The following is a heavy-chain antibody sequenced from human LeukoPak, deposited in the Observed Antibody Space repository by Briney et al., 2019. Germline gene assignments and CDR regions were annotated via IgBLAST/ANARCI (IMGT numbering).Heavy chain of an antibody. Sequence: GGSPRLSCAASGFTVSSNYMSWVRQAPGKGLEWVSVIYSGGSTYYAGSVKGRFTISRDNSKNTLYLQMNSLRAEDTAVYYCARPREQWLNYFDYWGQGTLVTVSS. V-gene: IGHV3-53*05. D-gene: IGHD6-19*01. CDR2: IYSGGST. J-gene: IGHJ4*02. CDR1: GFTVSSNY. CDR3: ARPREQWLNYFDY.